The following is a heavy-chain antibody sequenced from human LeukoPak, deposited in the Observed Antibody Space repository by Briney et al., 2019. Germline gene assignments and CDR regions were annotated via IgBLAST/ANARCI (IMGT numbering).Heavy chain of an antibody. CDR2: ISGSGGST. V-gene: IGHV3-23*01. Sequence: PGGSLRLSCAASGFTFSSYAMSWVRQAPGKGLEWVSAISGSGGSTYYADSVKGRFTISRDNTKNTLCLQMNSLRAEDTAVYYCAKGAIWFGEVFDYWGQGTLVTVSS. CDR1: GFTFSSYA. J-gene: IGHJ4*02. CDR3: AKGAIWFGEVFDY. D-gene: IGHD3-10*01.